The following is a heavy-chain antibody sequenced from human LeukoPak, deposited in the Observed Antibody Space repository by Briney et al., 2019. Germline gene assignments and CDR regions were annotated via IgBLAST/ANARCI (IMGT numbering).Heavy chain of an antibody. V-gene: IGHV1-8*03. CDR2: MNPNSGNT. CDR1: GYTFTSYD. D-gene: IGHD3-16*01. J-gene: IGHJ6*03. Sequence: ASVKVSCKASGYTFTSYDINWVRQATGQGLEWMGWMNPNSGNTGYAQKFQGRVTITRNTSISTAYMELSSLRSEDTAVYYCARWGSGATQGNYYYYMDVWGKGTTVTVSS. CDR3: ARWGSGATQGNYYYYMDV.